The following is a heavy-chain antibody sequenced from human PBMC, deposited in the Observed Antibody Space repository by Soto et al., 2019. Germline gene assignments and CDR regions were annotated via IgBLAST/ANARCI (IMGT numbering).Heavy chain of an antibody. Sequence: QVQLVESGGGVVQPGRSLRLSCVGSGFSFSSYDMNWVRQAPGTGLEWVALMSYDGSKKYYGDSVRGRVTISRDNSKNTLYLQMDHLRPEDTAIYYCAKDLKPGSRWSLGGVEHCMDVWGRGITVSVSS. V-gene: IGHV3-30*18. CDR1: GFSFSSYD. D-gene: IGHD3-16*01. J-gene: IGHJ6*03. CDR3: AKDLKPGSRWSLGGVEHCMDV. CDR2: MSYDGSKK.